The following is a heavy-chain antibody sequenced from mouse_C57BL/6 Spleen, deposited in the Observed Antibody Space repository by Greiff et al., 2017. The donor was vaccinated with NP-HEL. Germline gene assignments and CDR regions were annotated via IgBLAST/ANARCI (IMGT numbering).Heavy chain of an antibody. Sequence: EVKVVESGGGLVKPGGSLKLSCAASGFTFSDYGMHWVRQAPEKGLEWVAYISSGSSTIYYADTVKGRFTISRDNAKNTLFLQMTSLRSEDTAMYYCVGGLRPWFAYWGQGTLVTVSA. J-gene: IGHJ3*01. CDR1: GFTFSDYG. CDR3: VGGLRPWFAY. V-gene: IGHV5-17*01. D-gene: IGHD1-2*01. CDR2: ISSGSSTI.